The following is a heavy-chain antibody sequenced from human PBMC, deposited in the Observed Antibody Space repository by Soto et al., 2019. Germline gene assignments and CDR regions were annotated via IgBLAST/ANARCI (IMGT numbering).Heavy chain of an antibody. V-gene: IGHV2-5*02. CDR3: AHSRTWHCSGGSCRRGYFDL. D-gene: IGHD2-15*01. CDR1: GFSLSTSGVG. J-gene: IGHJ2*01. CDR2: IYWDDDK. Sequence: GSGPTLVNPTQTLTLTCTFSGFSLSTSGVGVGWIRQPPGKALEWLALIYWDDDKRYSPSLKSRLTITKDTSKSQVVLTMTNMDPVDTATYYCAHSRTWHCSGGSCRRGYFDLWGRGTLVTVSS.